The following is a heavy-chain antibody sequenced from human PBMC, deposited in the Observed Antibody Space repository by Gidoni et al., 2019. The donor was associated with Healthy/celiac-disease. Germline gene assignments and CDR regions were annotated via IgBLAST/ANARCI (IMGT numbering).Heavy chain of an antibody. V-gene: IGHV3-33*01. CDR2: IWYDGSNK. CDR1: GFTFSSYG. CDR3: ARGHDFWSGYSNWFDP. J-gene: IGHJ5*02. D-gene: IGHD3-3*01. Sequence: QVQLVESGGGVLQPGRSLRLSCAASGFTFSSYGRHWVRQAPGKGLEWVAVIWYDGSNKYYADSVKGRFTISRDNSKNTLYLQINSLRAEDTAVYYCARGHDFWSGYSNWFDPWGQGTLVTVSS.